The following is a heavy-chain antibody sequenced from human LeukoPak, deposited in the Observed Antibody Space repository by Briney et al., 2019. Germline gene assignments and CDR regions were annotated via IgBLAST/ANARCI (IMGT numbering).Heavy chain of an antibody. J-gene: IGHJ4*02. CDR1: GFTFSDYY. Sequence: SGGSLRLSCAASGFTFSDYYMSWIRQAPGKGLEWVSYISSSGSTIYYADSVKGRFTISRDNAKNSLYLQMNSLRAEDTAVYYCARELYYYDSSGYGLAYWGQGTLVTVSS. CDR3: ARELYYYDSSGYGLAY. D-gene: IGHD3-22*01. V-gene: IGHV3-11*04. CDR2: ISSSGSTI.